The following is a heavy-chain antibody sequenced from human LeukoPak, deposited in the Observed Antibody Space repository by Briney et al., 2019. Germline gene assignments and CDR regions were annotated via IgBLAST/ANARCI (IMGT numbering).Heavy chain of an antibody. CDR1: GFIVSNSY. CDR3: ARDPSGNLYFDY. CDR2: LHTGGRT. V-gene: IGHV3-53*01. Sequence: GGSLRLSCAASGFIVSNSYMSWVRQAPGKGLEWVSVLHTGGRTFYADSVMGRFTISTDNSKSTLFLQMNSLRAEDTAVYYCARDPSGNLYFDYWGQGALVTVSS. J-gene: IGHJ4*02. D-gene: IGHD6-19*01.